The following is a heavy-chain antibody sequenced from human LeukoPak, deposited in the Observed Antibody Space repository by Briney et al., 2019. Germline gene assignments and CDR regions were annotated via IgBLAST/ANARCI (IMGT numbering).Heavy chain of an antibody. CDR3: ARGGRGYDDNFDY. CDR1: EFSVGSNY. J-gene: IGHJ4*02. D-gene: IGHD5-12*01. Sequence: PGGSLRLSCAASEFSVGSNYMTWVRQAPGKGLEWVSLIYSGGSTYYADSVKGRFTISRDNSKNSLYLQMNSLRAEDTAVYYCARGGRGYDDNFDYWGQGTLVTVSS. V-gene: IGHV3-66*01. CDR2: IYSGGST.